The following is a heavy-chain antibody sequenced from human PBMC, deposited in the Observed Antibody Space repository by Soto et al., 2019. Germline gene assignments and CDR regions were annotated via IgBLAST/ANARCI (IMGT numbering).Heavy chain of an antibody. V-gene: IGHV3-33*08. D-gene: IGHD3-10*01. Sequence: GSLRLSCAASGFTFSSYGMHWVRQAPGKGLEWVAVIWYDGSNKYYADSVKGRFTISRDNSKNTLYLQMNSLRAEDTAVYYCARSSMVRGVIIGYYFDYWGQGTLVTVSS. CDR1: GFTFSSYG. J-gene: IGHJ4*02. CDR3: ARSSMVRGVIIGYYFDY. CDR2: IWYDGSNK.